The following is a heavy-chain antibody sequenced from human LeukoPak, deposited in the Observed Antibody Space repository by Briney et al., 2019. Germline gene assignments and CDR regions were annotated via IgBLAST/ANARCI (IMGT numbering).Heavy chain of an antibody. Sequence: PSETLSLTCAVYGGSFSDYYWSWIRQPPGKGLEWIGEINHSGSTYYNPSLKSRVTISVDTSKNQFSLKLSSVTAADTAVYYCARSYLPTYYDFWSGYYLTFDYWGQGTLVTVSS. V-gene: IGHV4-34*01. D-gene: IGHD3-3*01. J-gene: IGHJ4*02. CDR3: ARSYLPTYYDFWSGYYLTFDY. CDR1: GGSFSDYY. CDR2: INHSGST.